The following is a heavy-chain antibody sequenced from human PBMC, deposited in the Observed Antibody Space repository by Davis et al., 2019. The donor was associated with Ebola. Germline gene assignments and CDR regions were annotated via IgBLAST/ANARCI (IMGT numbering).Heavy chain of an antibody. CDR1: GFTFRSYA. Sequence: GGSLRLSCAASGFTFRSYAMSWVRQTPGKGLEWVSAISGSGGSIYYADSVKGRFTISRDNSKNTLYLQMDGLRVEDTAVYYCASGLDYWGQGSLVTVSS. D-gene: IGHD5-12*01. V-gene: IGHV3-23*01. CDR2: ISGSGGSI. J-gene: IGHJ4*02. CDR3: ASGLDY.